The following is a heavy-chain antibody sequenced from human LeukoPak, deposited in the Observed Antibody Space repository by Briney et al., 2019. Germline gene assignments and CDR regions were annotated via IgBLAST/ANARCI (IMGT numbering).Heavy chain of an antibody. D-gene: IGHD1-1*01. CDR2: IGTAGDT. CDR1: GFTFSDYD. CDR3: ARVAKERVGGVYYFDY. Sequence: GGSLRLSCAASGFTFSDYDMHWVRQATGKGLEWVSAIGTAGDTYYTGSVTGRFTISRENAKNSLYLQMNSLRAGDTAVYYCARVAKERVGGVYYFDYWGQGTLVTVSS. J-gene: IGHJ4*02. V-gene: IGHV3-13*01.